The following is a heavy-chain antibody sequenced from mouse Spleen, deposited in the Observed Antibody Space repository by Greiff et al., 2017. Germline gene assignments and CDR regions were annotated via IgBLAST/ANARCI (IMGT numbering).Heavy chain of an antibody. CDR3: ARDDWYFDV. V-gene: IGHV1-85*01. CDR1: GYTFTSYD. CDR2: IYPRDGST. Sequence: QVHVKQSGAELVKPGASVKLSCKASGYTFTSYDINWVKQRPGQGLEWIGWIYPRDGSTKYNEKFKGKATLTVDTSSSTAYMELHSLTSEDSAVYFCARDDWYFDVWGAGTTVTVSS. J-gene: IGHJ1*01.